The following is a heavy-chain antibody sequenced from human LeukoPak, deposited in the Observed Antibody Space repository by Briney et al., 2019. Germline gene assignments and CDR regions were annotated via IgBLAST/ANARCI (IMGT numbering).Heavy chain of an antibody. J-gene: IGHJ4*02. V-gene: IGHV3-30*04. Sequence: GGSLRLSCAASGFTFSSYAMHWVRQAPGKGLDWVAVISYDGSNLYYADSVKGQFTISRDNSKNTLYLQMNSLRAEDTAVYYCARESYGEIYFDFWGQGTLVTVSS. CDR1: GFTFSSYA. CDR3: ARESYGEIYFDF. CDR2: ISYDGSNL. D-gene: IGHD4-17*01.